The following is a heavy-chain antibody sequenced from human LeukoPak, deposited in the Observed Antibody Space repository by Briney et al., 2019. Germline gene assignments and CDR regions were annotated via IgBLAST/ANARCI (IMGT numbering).Heavy chain of an antibody. CDR2: INHSGST. CDR1: GGSFSGYY. D-gene: IGHD2-8*02. CDR3: ARGWGVLAIDY. V-gene: IGHV4-34*01. J-gene: IGHJ4*02. Sequence: SETLCLTCAVYGGSFSGYYWSWIRQPPGKGLEWIGEINHSGSTNYNPSLKSRVTISVDTSKNQFSLKLSSVTAADTAVYYCARGWGVLAIDYWGQGTLVTVSS.